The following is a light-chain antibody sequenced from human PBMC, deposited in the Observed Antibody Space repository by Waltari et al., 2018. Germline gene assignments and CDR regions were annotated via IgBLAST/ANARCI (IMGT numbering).Light chain of an antibody. CDR2: SAS. CDR1: QSVSSRY. V-gene: IGKV3-20*01. CDR3: QEFGSSPTVT. Sequence: IVLTQSPGTLSLSPGERATLSCRASQSVSSRYLAWYQQKPGQAPRVVIYSASGRATGIPDRFSGSWSGTDFTLTISRLEPEDFAMYYCQEFGSSPTVTFGQGTRLEIK. J-gene: IGKJ5*01.